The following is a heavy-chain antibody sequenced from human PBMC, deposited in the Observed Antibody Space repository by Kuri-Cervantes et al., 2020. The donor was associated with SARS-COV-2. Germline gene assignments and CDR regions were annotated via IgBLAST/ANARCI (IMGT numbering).Heavy chain of an antibody. Sequence: ASVKVSCKASGYTFTGYYMHWVRQAPGQGLEWMGWISAYNGNTNYAQKFQGRVTITADESTSTAYMELSSLRSEDTAVYYCARVHDGSFDYWGQGTLVTVSS. CDR3: ARVHDGSFDY. V-gene: IGHV1-18*04. J-gene: IGHJ4*02. CDR2: ISAYNGNT. D-gene: IGHD5-24*01. CDR1: GYTFTGYY.